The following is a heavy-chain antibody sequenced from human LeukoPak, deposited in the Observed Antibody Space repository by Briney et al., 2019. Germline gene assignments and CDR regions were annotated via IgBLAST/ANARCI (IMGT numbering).Heavy chain of an antibody. Sequence: PGGSLRLSCAASRFTFSNYWMTWVRQAPGKGLEWVANIKQDGSEAYYVDSVKGRFTVSRDNAKNSLYLQLNSLGAEDTAVYYCARRLECSSTSCRGRDDAFDIWGQGTMVTVSS. CDR3: ARRLECSSTSCRGRDDAFDI. J-gene: IGHJ3*02. D-gene: IGHD2-2*01. CDR1: RFTFSNYW. CDR2: IKQDGSEA. V-gene: IGHV3-7*01.